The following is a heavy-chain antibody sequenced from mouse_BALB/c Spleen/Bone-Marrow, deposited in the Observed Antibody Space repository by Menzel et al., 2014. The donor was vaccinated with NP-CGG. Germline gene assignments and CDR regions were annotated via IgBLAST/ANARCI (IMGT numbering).Heavy chain of an antibody. CDR1: GYSFTGYF. CDR2: INPYNGDT. V-gene: IGHV1-20*02. J-gene: IGHJ2*01. Sequence: EVKLMESGPELVKPGASVKISCKASGYSFTGYFMNWVMQSHGKSLEWIGRINPYNGDTFYNQKFKGKATLTVDKSSSTAHMELRILASEDSAVYYWARSGYYGSSYFDYWGQGTTLTVSS. CDR3: ARSGYYGSSYFDY. D-gene: IGHD1-1*01.